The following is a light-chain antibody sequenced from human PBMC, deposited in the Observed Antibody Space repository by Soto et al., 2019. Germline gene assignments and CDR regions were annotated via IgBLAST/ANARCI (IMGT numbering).Light chain of an antibody. Sequence: QSALTQPASVSGSPGQSITISCTGTSSDVGGYNYVSWYQQHPGKAPKLMIYEVSKRPSGVSNRFSGSKSGNTASLTISGLQAEDEADYYCSSYTGSSTGVFGGGTKLTVL. CDR2: EVS. CDR1: SSDVGGYNY. CDR3: SSYTGSSTGV. J-gene: IGLJ3*02. V-gene: IGLV2-14*01.